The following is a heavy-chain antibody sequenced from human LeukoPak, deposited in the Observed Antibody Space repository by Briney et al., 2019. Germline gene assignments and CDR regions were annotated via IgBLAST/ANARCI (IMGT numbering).Heavy chain of an antibody. J-gene: IGHJ6*04. CDR2: IGTAGDP. V-gene: IGHV3-13*05. Sequence: GGSLRLSCAASGFTFSSYDMHWVRQATGKGLEWVSAIGTAGDPYYPGSVKGRFTISRENAKNSLYLQMNSMRAGDTDVYYCARGTWDYYGSGSYYTNYGMDVWGKGTTVTVSS. CDR1: GFTFSSYD. D-gene: IGHD3-10*01. CDR3: ARGTWDYYGSGSYYTNYGMDV.